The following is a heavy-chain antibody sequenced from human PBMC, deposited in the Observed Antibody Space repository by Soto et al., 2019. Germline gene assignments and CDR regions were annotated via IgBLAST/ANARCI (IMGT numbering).Heavy chain of an antibody. CDR2: TYFRSKWFN. D-gene: IGHD1-7*01. CDR3: ARRLFELGSAFDS. CDR1: GGSVASKSAA. Sequence: PSGTLSVTCDISGGSVASKSAARNWIRQSPSRGLEWLGRTYFRSKWFNDYAPSVKSRLTIKTDTSKNQFSLHLSSVTPEDTAIYYCARRLFELGSAFDSWAQGSLVTVYS. J-gene: IGHJ4*02. V-gene: IGHV6-1*01.